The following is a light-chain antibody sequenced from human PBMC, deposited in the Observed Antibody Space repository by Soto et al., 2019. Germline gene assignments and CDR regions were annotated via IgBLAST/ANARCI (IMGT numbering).Light chain of an antibody. CDR1: SSDFGGYKY. J-gene: IGLJ3*02. Sequence: QSALTQPASVSGSPGQSITISCTGISSDFGGYKYVSWYQHHPGEAPKLMIYEVTNRPSGVSPRFSGSESGDTASLTISGLQPEDEADYYCCSYTTSGTWLFGGGTQLTVL. V-gene: IGLV2-14*01. CDR2: EVT. CDR3: CSYTTSGTWL.